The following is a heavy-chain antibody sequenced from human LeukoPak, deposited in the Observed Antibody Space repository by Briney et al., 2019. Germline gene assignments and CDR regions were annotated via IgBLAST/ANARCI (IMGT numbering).Heavy chain of an antibody. Sequence: PGGSLRLSCAGTGFTFSNYWMTWVRQAPGKGLEWVANIKQDGSEKYYVDSVKGRFTISRDNAKNSLYLQMNSLRAEDTAVYYCARRLLWFRELSDYMDVWGKGTTVTVSS. V-gene: IGHV3-7*01. J-gene: IGHJ6*03. CDR3: ARRLLWFRELSDYMDV. CDR2: IKQDGSEK. CDR1: GFTFSNYW. D-gene: IGHD3-10*01.